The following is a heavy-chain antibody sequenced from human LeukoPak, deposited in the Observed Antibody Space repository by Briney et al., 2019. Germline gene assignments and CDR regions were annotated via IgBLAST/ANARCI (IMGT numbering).Heavy chain of an antibody. Sequence: GGSLRLSCAASGFTFSSYAMHWVRQAPGKGLEWVAVISYDGSNEYYADSVKGRFTISRDNSKNTLYLQMNSLRAEDTAVYYCARNKLSIVVVPAAIDYWGQGTLVTVSS. CDR2: ISYDGSNE. CDR1: GFTFSSYA. J-gene: IGHJ4*02. D-gene: IGHD2-2*01. V-gene: IGHV3-30-3*01. CDR3: ARNKLSIVVVPAAIDY.